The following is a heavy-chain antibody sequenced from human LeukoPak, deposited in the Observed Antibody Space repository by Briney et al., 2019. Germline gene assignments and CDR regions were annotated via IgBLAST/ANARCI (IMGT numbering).Heavy chain of an antibody. J-gene: IGHJ3*02. CDR1: GFTFSSYE. CDR3: AKDLGGVVPAAMFGAFDI. D-gene: IGHD2-2*01. V-gene: IGHV3-48*03. Sequence: GGSLRLSGAASGFTFSSYEMNWVRPAPGKGREWVSYISSSGSTIYYADSVKGRFTISRDNAKNSLYLQMNSLRAEDTAVYYCAKDLGGVVPAAMFGAFDIWGQGTMVTVSS. CDR2: ISSSGSTI.